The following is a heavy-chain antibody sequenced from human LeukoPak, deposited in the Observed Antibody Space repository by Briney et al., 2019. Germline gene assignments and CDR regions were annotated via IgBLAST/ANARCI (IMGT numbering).Heavy chain of an antibody. J-gene: IGHJ4*02. CDR2: IRYDGNNK. Sequence: GGSLRLSCAASGFTFSNYGMHWVRQAPGKGLEWVGVIRYDGNNKYYADSVKGRFTISRDNSKNTLYLQMNSLRAEDTAVYYCAKGLYSSGWYHFDSWGQGTLVTVSS. D-gene: IGHD6-19*01. V-gene: IGHV3-30*02. CDR3: AKGLYSSGWYHFDS. CDR1: GFTFSNYG.